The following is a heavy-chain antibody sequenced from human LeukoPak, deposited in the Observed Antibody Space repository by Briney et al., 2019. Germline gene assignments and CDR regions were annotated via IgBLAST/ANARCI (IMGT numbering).Heavy chain of an antibody. CDR1: GYTFTSYA. J-gene: IGHJ4*02. CDR3: ARDHRRLGSPSVDY. D-gene: IGHD2-15*01. Sequence: ASVKVSCKASGYTFTSYAMNWVRQAPGQGLEWMGWINTNTGNPTYAQGFTGRFVFSLDTSVSTAYLQISSLKAEDTAVYYCARDHRRLGSPSVDYWGQGTLVTVSS. V-gene: IGHV7-4-1*02. CDR2: INTNTGNP.